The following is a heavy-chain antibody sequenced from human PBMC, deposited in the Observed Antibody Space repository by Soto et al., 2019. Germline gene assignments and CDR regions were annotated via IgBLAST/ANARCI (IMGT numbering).Heavy chain of an antibody. V-gene: IGHV4-59*01. CDR2: FFYSGTT. CDR3: ARGFYYYGSGTYYPEFDY. D-gene: IGHD3-10*01. Sequence: SETLSLTCTVSGDSISSYDWSWIRQPPGKGLEWIGFFFYSGTTNYNPSLKSRVTMSVDTSKNQFSLKLSSVTAADTAVYYCARGFYYYGSGTYYPEFDYWGQGTLVTVSS. CDR1: GDSISSYD. J-gene: IGHJ4*02.